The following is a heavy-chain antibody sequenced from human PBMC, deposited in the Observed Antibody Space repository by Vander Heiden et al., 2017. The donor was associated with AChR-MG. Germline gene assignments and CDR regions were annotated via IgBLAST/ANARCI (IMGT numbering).Heavy chain of an antibody. CDR1: GGSISSGGYS. D-gene: IGHD3-10*01. Sequence: QLQLQETGSGLVKPSQTLSLTCAVSGGSISSGGYSWSWIRQPPGKGLEWIGYIYHSGSTYYNPSLKSRVTISVDRSKNQFSLKLSSVTAADTAVYYCARGGGVLLWFGETKGEHWWFDPWGQGTLVTVSS. CDR3: ARGGGVLLWFGETKGEHWWFDP. CDR2: IYHSGST. J-gene: IGHJ5*02. V-gene: IGHV4-30-2*01.